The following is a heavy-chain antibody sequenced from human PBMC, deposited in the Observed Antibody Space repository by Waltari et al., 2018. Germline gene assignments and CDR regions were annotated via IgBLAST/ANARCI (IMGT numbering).Heavy chain of an antibody. CDR2: IYYNGAT. J-gene: IGHJ6*02. D-gene: IGHD2-2*01. CDR3: ARDRVVPADEPDYYGLDV. Sequence: QVQLQESGPGQVKPSETLSLTCDVSRGSLRRHYWSWIRRPPGKGLEWLGYIYYNGATNYNPSLMSRVTISVDTAKNQFSLKLTSVTAADTAVYYCARDRVVPADEPDYYGLDVWGQGTTVTVSS. V-gene: IGHV4-59*11. CDR1: RGSLRRHY.